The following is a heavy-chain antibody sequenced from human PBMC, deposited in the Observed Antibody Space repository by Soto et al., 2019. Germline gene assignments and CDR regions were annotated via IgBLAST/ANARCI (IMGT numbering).Heavy chain of an antibody. CDR1: GGSISSSN. J-gene: IGHJ4*02. D-gene: IGHD2-2*02. Sequence: ETLSLTCAVSGGSISSSNWWSWVRQPPGKGLEWVSAISGSGGSTYYADSVKGRFTISRDNSKNTLYLQMNSLRAEDTAVYYCAALLVPAAIAHWGQGTLVTVSS. CDR3: AALLVPAAIAH. V-gene: IGHV3-23*01. CDR2: ISGSGGST.